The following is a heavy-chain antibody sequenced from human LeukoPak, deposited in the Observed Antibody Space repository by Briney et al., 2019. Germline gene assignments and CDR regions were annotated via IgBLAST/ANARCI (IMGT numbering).Heavy chain of an antibody. CDR3: AKDATPALGTVYMDV. CDR1: GFTFSSYA. Sequence: PGGSLRLSCAASGFTFSSYAMHWVRQAPGKGLEWVAVISYDGSNKYYADSVKGRFTISRDNHKNSIYLQMNSLRAEDTAVYYCAKDATPALGTVYMDVWGKGTTVTISS. CDR2: ISYDGSNK. J-gene: IGHJ6*03. D-gene: IGHD6-13*01. V-gene: IGHV3-30*04.